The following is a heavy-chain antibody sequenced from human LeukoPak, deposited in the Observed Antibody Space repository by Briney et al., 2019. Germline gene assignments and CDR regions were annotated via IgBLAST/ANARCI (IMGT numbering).Heavy chain of an antibody. J-gene: IGHJ4*02. CDR1: GVSISSYY. V-gene: IGHV4-59*01. CDR3: ARAKYYYDSSGYYY. Sequence: SETLSLTCTGSGVSISSYYWSWIRPPPGKGLVWMGYIYFSGSTNYNPSLKSRVTISVDTSKNQFSLKLSSVTAADTAVYYCARAKYYYDSSGYYYWGQGTLVTVSS. CDR2: IYFSGST. D-gene: IGHD3-22*01.